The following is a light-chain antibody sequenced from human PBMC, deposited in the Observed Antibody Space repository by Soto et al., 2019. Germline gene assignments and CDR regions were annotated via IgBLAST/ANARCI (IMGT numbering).Light chain of an antibody. J-gene: IGKJ4*01. CDR3: QQYGSSPVLA. CDR1: QSVSSRY. V-gene: IGKV3-20*01. Sequence: EIVLTQSPGTLSLSPGERATLSCRASQSVSSRYLAWFQHKPGQAPRLVIYGASSRATGIPDRFSGSGSGTDFTLTISRLEREDFGVYFCQQYGSSPVLAFGGGTKVEIK. CDR2: GAS.